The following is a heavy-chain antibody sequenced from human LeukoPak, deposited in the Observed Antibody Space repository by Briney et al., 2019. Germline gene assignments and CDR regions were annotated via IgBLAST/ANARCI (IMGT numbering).Heavy chain of an antibody. CDR1: GGSISSYY. CDR3: ARHSVGSAAGTYWFDP. D-gene: IGHD6-13*01. J-gene: IGHJ5*02. V-gene: IGHV4-59*08. CDR2: IYYSGST. Sequence: SETLSLTCTVSGGSISSYYRSWIRQPPGKGLEWIGYIYYSGSTNYNPSLKSRVTISVDTSKNQFSLKLSSVTAADTAVYYCARHSVGSAAGTYWFDPWGQGTLVTVSS.